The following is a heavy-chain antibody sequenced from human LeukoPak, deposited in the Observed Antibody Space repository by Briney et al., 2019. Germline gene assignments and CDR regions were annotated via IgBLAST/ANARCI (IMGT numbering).Heavy chain of an antibody. CDR1: GYTFTSYG. J-gene: IGHJ4*02. Sequence: ASVKVSCKASGYTFTSYGISWVRQAPGQGLEWMGWISAYNGNTNYAQKLQGRVTMTTDTSTSTAFMELRSLRSDTTAVYYVARGEVAAAHLPLDYWGQGTLVTVSS. CDR3: ARGEVAAAHLPLDY. CDR2: ISAYNGNT. V-gene: IGHV1-18*01. D-gene: IGHD6-13*01.